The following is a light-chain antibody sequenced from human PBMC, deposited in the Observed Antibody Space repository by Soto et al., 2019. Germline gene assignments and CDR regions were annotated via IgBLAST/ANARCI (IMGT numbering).Light chain of an antibody. CDR2: WAS. Sequence: DIVLTQSPDSLAVSLGETATINCKSSQSDLFSSNNNNRLAWYQQKPGQPPKLLIYWASTRESGVPDRFSGTGSGTDFTLTISSLQAEDVAVYYCQQYYSIPWTFGQGTKVEIK. J-gene: IGKJ1*01. V-gene: IGKV4-1*01. CDR1: QSDLFSSNNNNR. CDR3: QQYYSIPWT.